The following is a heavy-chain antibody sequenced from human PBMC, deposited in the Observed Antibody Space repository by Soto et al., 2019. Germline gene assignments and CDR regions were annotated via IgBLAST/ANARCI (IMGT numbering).Heavy chain of an antibody. J-gene: IGHJ4*02. CDR3: ARDPWEGH. V-gene: IGHV3-7*04. CDR1: GFTFSNHN. D-gene: IGHD1-26*01. Sequence: EVQLVETGGGLVQPGGSLRLSCTASGFTFSNHNFNWVRQAPGKGLEWVANIEQDETQRFYVDSVKGRSTISRDNAKNSLYLQMNSLRVEDTAVYFCARDPWEGHWGQGTLVTVSS. CDR2: IEQDETQR.